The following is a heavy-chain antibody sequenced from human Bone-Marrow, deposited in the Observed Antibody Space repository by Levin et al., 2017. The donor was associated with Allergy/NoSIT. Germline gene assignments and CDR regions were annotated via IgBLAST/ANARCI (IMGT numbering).Heavy chain of an antibody. Sequence: GGSLRLSCAASGFTFSSYAMSWVRQAPGKGLEWVSGIRGSGVGTYYADSVKGRFTISRDNSKITLYLQMKSLRAEDTAVYYCAKDISSSWSTGDLDYWGQGTQVTVSS. V-gene: IGHV3-23*01. CDR3: AKDISSSWSTGDLDY. CDR2: IRGSGVGT. CDR1: GFTFSSYA. J-gene: IGHJ4*02. D-gene: IGHD6-6*01.